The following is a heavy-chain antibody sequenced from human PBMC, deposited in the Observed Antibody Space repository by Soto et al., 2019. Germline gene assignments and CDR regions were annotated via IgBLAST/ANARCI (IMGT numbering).Heavy chain of an antibody. CDR2: ILYDGSDK. V-gene: IGHV3-30*18. CDR3: AKWGEVSHNPGGNYYYGMDV. CDR1: GFTFGNYC. Sequence: RLSCAASGFTFGNYCMHWVRPPPGKGVGGMSSILYDGSDKYYADSVKGRFTISRDGSKNTLYLQMDSLRPEDTAVYYCAKWGEVSHNPGGNYYYGMDVWGQGTTVTVSS. D-gene: IGHD3-16*01. J-gene: IGHJ6*02.